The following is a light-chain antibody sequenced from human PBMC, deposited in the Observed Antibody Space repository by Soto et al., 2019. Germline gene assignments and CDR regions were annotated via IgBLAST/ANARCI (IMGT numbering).Light chain of an antibody. CDR2: EVS. CDR3: SSYGSTSTRYV. Sequence: QSALTQPASVSGSPGQSITISCTGTSSDVGGYNYVSWYQQHPGKAPKLMIYEVSYRPSGVSNRFSGSRSGNTASLTISGLLAEDEADYFCSSYGSTSTRYVFGTGTQLPVL. V-gene: IGLV2-14*01. J-gene: IGLJ1*01. CDR1: SSDVGGYNY.